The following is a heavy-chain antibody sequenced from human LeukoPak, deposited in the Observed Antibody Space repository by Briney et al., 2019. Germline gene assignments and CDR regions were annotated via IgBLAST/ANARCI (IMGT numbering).Heavy chain of an antibody. CDR1: VLTFNSYS. Sequence: GGSLRLSCGGSVLTFNSYSMHWVRHAPGKGLEWVASIIGSGSEMFYADSLKGRFTISRDNSKNSLYLQMNSLRVEDAAVYYCAKVQSDIVGAMFFSFDVWGQGTMVSVSS. D-gene: IGHD1-26*01. CDR3: AKVQSDIVGAMFFSFDV. J-gene: IGHJ3*01. CDR2: IIGSGSEM. V-gene: IGHV3-21*06.